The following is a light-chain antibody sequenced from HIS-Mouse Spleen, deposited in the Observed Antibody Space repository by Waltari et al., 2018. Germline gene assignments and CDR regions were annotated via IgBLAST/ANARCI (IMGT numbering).Light chain of an antibody. Sequence: QSALTQPPSVSGSPGQSVTISCTGTSSDVGSYNRVSWYQQPPATAPKLMIYEVSNRPSGVPARFSGSKSGNTASLTISGLQAEDEADYYCSSYTSSSTVFGTGTKVTVL. CDR1: SSDVGSYNR. J-gene: IGLJ1*01. CDR2: EVS. V-gene: IGLV2-18*02. CDR3: SSYTSSSTV.